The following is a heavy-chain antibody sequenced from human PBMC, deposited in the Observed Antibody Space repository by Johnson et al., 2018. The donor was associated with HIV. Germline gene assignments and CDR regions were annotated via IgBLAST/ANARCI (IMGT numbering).Heavy chain of an antibody. Sequence: QVQLVESGGGVVQPGRSLRLSCAASGFTFSSYAMHWVRQAPGKGLEWVAFISHDGSNKYYADSVKGRFTISRDNSKNTLYLQMNSLRAEDTAVYYCAREGDSSGAGAFDIWGQGTMVTVSS. V-gene: IGHV3-30-3*01. D-gene: IGHD3-22*01. J-gene: IGHJ3*02. CDR3: AREGDSSGAGAFDI. CDR2: ISHDGSNK. CDR1: GFTFSSYA.